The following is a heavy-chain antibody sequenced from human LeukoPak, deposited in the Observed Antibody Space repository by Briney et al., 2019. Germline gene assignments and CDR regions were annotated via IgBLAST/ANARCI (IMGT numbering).Heavy chain of an antibody. Sequence: PGGSLRLSCTASGFTFGDYAMSWFRQAPGKGLEWVGFIRKKGYGGTTEYAASVKGRFNISRDDSKSIAYLQMNSLKTEDTAVYYCTTHSTSGTYYRYSFDYWGQGTLVTVSS. CDR1: GFTFGDYA. J-gene: IGHJ4*02. CDR3: TTHSTSGTYYRYSFDY. CDR2: IRKKGYGGTT. V-gene: IGHV3-49*03. D-gene: IGHD3-10*01.